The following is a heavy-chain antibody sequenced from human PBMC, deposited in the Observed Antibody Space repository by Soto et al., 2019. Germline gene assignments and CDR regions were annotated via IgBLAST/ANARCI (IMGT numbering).Heavy chain of an antibody. V-gene: IGHV3-23*01. CDR1: GFTFSSYA. CDR3: AKQIPAAGSDY. Sequence: EVQLLESGGGLVQPGGSLRLSCAASGFTFSSYAMNWVRQAPGKGLEWVSAISPGGGSPYYTDSVKGRFTISRDNSKNTLYLQMNSLRAEDTAVYYCAKQIPAAGSDYWGQGTLVPSPQ. J-gene: IGHJ4*02. D-gene: IGHD6-13*01. CDR2: ISPGGGSP.